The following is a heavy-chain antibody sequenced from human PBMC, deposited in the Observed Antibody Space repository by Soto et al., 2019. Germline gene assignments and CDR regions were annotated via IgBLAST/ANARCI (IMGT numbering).Heavy chain of an antibody. Sequence: QVQLVQSGAEVKKPGASVKVSCKASGYTFTTYGISWVRQAPGQGLEWMGWISAYNGNTKYAQKLQGRVTMTTHTSTSTAYMELRSLRSDDTAVYYCAREGERYCTNGVCTPFDYWGQGTLVTVSS. CDR2: ISAYNGNT. J-gene: IGHJ4*02. V-gene: IGHV1-18*01. CDR1: GYTFTTYG. CDR3: AREGERYCTNGVCTPFDY. D-gene: IGHD2-8*01.